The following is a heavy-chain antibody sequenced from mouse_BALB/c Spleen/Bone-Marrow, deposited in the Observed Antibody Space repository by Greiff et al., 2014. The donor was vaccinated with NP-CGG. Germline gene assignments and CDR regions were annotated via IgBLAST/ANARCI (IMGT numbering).Heavy chain of an antibody. D-gene: IGHD4-1*01. CDR2: IDPYDGAT. CDR3: ARRGPSYWYFDV. J-gene: IGHJ1*01. Sequence: EVQLQQSGPELVKPGASVKVSCKASGYAFTSYDMYWVKQSHGKSLEWIGYIDPYDGATSYNQKFKGKATLTVDKSSSTAYMHLNSLTSEDSAVYYCARRGPSYWYFDVWGAGTTVTVSS. V-gene: IGHV1S135*01. CDR1: GYAFTSYD.